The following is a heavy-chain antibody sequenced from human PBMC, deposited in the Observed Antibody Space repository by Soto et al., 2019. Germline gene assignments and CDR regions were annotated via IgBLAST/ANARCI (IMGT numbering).Heavy chain of an antibody. CDR2: ISGSGGST. J-gene: IGHJ6*02. CDR1: GFTFSSYA. D-gene: IGHD6-19*01. CDR3: AKTVFSGSYNYYYYGMDV. V-gene: IGHV3-23*01. Sequence: PVGSLRLSCAASGFTFSSYAMSWVRQAPGKGLEWVSAISGSGGSTYYADSVKGRFTISRDNSKNTLYLQTNSLRAEDTAVYYWAKTVFSGSYNYYYYGMDVWGQGTTVTVSS.